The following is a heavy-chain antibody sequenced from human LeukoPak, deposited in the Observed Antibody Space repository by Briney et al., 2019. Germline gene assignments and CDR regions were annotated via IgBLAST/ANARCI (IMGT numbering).Heavy chain of an antibody. J-gene: IGHJ4*02. CDR3: AKEREPIVGATYFDY. CDR2: IRYDGSYK. D-gene: IGHD1-26*01. Sequence: GGSLRLSCAASGFTFNSYAMHWVRQAPGKGLEWVAFIRYDGSYKYYADSVKGRFTISRDNSKNTLYLQMNSLRAEDTAVYYCAKEREPIVGATYFDYWGQGTLVTVSS. V-gene: IGHV3-30*02. CDR1: GFTFNSYA.